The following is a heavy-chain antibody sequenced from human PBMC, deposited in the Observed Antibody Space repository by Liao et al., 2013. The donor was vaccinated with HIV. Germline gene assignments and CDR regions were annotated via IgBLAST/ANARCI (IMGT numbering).Heavy chain of an antibody. CDR3: ASGDITPLDS. D-gene: IGHD3-10*01. Sequence: QVQLQQWGAGLLKPSETLSLTCVVYGGPFNDYYWNWIRQPPGEGLEWIGEINHSGRTNYNPSLNSRVTISVDTSKNQFSLKLSSVTAADTAVYYCASGDITPLDSWGQGTLVTVSS. CDR2: INHSGRT. V-gene: IGHV4-34*01. CDR1: GGPFNDYY. J-gene: IGHJ4*02.